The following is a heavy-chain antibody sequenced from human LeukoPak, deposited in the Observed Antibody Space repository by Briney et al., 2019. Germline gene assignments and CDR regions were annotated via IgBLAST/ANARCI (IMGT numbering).Heavy chain of an antibody. V-gene: IGHV3-74*01. J-gene: IGHJ4*02. D-gene: IGHD2-15*01. Sequence: GGSLRLSCAASGFTFSSYWMHWVRQAPGKGLVWVSRINSDGSSTSYADSVKGRFTISRDNAKNTLSLQMNSLRAEDTAVYYCARSPGYCSGGSCIYFDCWGQGTLVTVSS. CDR3: ARSPGYCSGGSCIYFDC. CDR2: INSDGSST. CDR1: GFTFSSYW.